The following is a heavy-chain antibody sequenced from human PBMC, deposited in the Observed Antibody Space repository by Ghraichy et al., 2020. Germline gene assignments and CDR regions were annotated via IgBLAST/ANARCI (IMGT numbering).Heavy chain of an antibody. J-gene: IGHJ3*02. Sequence: LSLTCAASGFTFSSYWMSWVRQAPGKGLEWVANIKQDGSEKYYVDSVKGRFTISRDNAKNSLYLQMNSLRAEDTAVYYCAREPYSSSWYTAFDIWGQGTMVTVSS. V-gene: IGHV3-7*03. CDR2: IKQDGSEK. CDR1: GFTFSSYW. D-gene: IGHD6-13*01. CDR3: AREPYSSSWYTAFDI.